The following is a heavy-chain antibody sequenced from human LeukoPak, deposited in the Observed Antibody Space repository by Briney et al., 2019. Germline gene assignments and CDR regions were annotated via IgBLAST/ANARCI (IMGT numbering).Heavy chain of an antibody. Sequence: PSETLSLTCTVSGGSISGSAYYWVWIRQPPGKGLEWIGTIYDSGDTYYNPSVKSRVSISRETSKNQLSLTLLSVTAADTAMYYCSRTYFSLPAGSSYDAYDIWGQGTMVTVSS. CDR1: GGSISGSAYY. CDR3: SRTYFSLPAGSSYDAYDI. V-gene: IGHV4-39*01. D-gene: IGHD6-19*01. J-gene: IGHJ3*02. CDR2: IYDSGDT.